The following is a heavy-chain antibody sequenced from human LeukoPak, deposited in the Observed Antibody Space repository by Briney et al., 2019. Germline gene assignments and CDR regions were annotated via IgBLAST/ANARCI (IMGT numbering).Heavy chain of an antibody. J-gene: IGHJ6*03. CDR3: ATVVIGYSYGYVYYYMDV. CDR1: GYTFTGYY. V-gene: IGHV1-24*01. D-gene: IGHD5-18*01. Sequence: ASVKVSRKASGYTFTGYYMHWVRQAPGKGLEWMGSFDPEDGETIYAQKLQGRITMTEDTSTDTAYMELSSLRSEDTAVYYCATVVIGYSYGYVYYYMDVWGKGTTVTVSS. CDR2: FDPEDGET.